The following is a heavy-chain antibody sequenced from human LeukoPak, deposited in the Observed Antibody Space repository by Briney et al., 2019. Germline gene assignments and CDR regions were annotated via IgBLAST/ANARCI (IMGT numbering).Heavy chain of an antibody. J-gene: IGHJ5*02. CDR1: GYSFTSYW. V-gene: IGHV5-51*01. D-gene: IGHD5-24*01. Sequence: GESLKISCKGSGYSFTSYWIGWVRQMPGKGLEWMGIIYPGDSDTRYSPSFQGQVTISADKSTSTAYLQWSSLKASDTAMYYCARVEMATIAWFDPWGQGTLVTVSS. CDR2: IYPGDSDT. CDR3: ARVEMATIAWFDP.